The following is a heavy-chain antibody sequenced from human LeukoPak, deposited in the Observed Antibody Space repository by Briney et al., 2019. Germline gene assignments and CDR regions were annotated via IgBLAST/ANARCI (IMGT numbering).Heavy chain of an antibody. V-gene: IGHV4-38-2*02. CDR2: IYRNGST. Sequence: SETLSLTCTVSGYSISSGYYWGWIPQPPGKGLEWIGSIYRNGSTYYKSSLKSRVTISVDTSKNQFSLKLSSVTAADTAVYYCARRTTYFGWIPSESPSCFDYWGQGTLVTVSS. CDR1: GYSISSGYY. CDR3: ARRTTYFGWIPSESPSCFDY. D-gene: IGHD3-9*01. J-gene: IGHJ4*02.